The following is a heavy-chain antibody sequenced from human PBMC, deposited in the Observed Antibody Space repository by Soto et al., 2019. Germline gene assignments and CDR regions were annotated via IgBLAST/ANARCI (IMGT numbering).Heavy chain of an antibody. J-gene: IGHJ6*02. Sequence: GGSLSLSCAASGFTFSSYAMHWVRQAPGKGLEWVAVISYDGSNKYYADSVKGRFTISRDNSKNTLYLQMNSLRAEDTAVYYCARDYYGSGSEDKTYYYYYGMDVWGQGTTVTVSS. CDR3: ARDYYGSGSEDKTYYYYYGMDV. D-gene: IGHD3-10*01. V-gene: IGHV3-30-3*01. CDR2: ISYDGSNK. CDR1: GFTFSSYA.